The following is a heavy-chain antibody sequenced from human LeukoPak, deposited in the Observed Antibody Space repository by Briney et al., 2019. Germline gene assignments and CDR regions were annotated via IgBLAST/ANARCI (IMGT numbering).Heavy chain of an antibody. CDR1: GFTFSNYA. CDR2: VTGSGGDT. V-gene: IGHV3-23*01. CDR3: ARGTLEHCSGASCYPLDS. J-gene: IGHJ5*01. Sequence: GGSLRLSCAASGFTFSNYAMSWVRQTPGRGLECVSVVTGSGGDTYYTGSVNGRFTISRDNSKNTLYLQMNSLRAEDMAVYYCARGTLEHCSGASCYPLDSWGQGTLVTVSS. D-gene: IGHD2-15*01.